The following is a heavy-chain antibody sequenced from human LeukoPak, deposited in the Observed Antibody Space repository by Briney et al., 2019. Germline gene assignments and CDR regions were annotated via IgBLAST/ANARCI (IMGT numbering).Heavy chain of an antibody. Sequence: PGGSLRLSCAASGFTFSSNWMSWVRQPPGKGLEWVANVKQDGSETCYVDSVKGRFTISRDNAKNSLFLQMNTLRVEDTAVYYCARTYSYAFEPWGQGTLVTVSS. J-gene: IGHJ5*02. CDR2: VKQDGSET. D-gene: IGHD5-18*01. V-gene: IGHV3-7*01. CDR1: GFTFSSNW. CDR3: ARTYSYAFEP.